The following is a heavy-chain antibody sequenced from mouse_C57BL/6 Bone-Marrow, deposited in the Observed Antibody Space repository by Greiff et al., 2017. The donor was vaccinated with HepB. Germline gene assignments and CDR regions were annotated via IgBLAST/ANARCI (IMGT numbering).Heavy chain of an antibody. Sequence: EVMLVESGGGLVQPGGSLKLSCAASGFTFSDYYMYWVRQTPEKRLEWVAYISNGGGSTYYPDTVKGRFTISRDNAKNTLYLQMSRLKSEDTAMYYCARRATVVAYYFDYWGQGTTLTVSS. CDR1: GFTFSDYY. V-gene: IGHV5-12*01. J-gene: IGHJ2*01. CDR2: ISNGGGST. D-gene: IGHD1-1*01. CDR3: ARRATVVAYYFDY.